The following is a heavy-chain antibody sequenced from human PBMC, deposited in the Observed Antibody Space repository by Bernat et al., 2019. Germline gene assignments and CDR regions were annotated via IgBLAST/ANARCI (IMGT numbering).Heavy chain of an antibody. CDR1: GFTFSSYG. Sequence: QVQLVVSGGGVVQPGRSLRLSCAASGFTFSSYGMHWVRQAPGKALEWVAVISYDGSNKYYADSVNGRFTISRDNSKNTLYLQVNSLKAEDTAVYYCTKDLARTVWGSYSYFTAPDYWGQGTLVTVSS. CDR2: ISYDGSNK. CDR3: TKDLARTVWGSYSYFTAPDY. V-gene: IGHV3-30*18. D-gene: IGHD3-16*02. J-gene: IGHJ4*02.